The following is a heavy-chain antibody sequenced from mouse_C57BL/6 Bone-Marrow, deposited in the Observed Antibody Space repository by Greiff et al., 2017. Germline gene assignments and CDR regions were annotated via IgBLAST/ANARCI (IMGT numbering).Heavy chain of an antibody. D-gene: IGHD3-1*01. V-gene: IGHV1-19*01. CDR2: INPYNGCT. CDR3: ARRGYDY. Sequence: VQLKQSGPVLVKPGASVKMSCKASGYTFTDYYMNWVKQSHGKSLEWIGVINPYNGCTSYNQKFKGKATLTVDKSSSTAYMELNSLTSEDSAVYYCARRGYDYWGQGTTLTVSS. J-gene: IGHJ2*01. CDR1: GYTFTDYY.